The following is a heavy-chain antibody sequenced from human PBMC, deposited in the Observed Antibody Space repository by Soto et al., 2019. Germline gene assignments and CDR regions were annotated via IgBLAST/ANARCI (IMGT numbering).Heavy chain of an antibody. D-gene: IGHD2-21*01. CDR1: GYSFSSYW. J-gene: IGHJ4*02. CDR2: IYPGDSET. CDR3: ARDCDCALDY. Sequence: GESLKISCKGSGYSFSSYWIGWVRQMPGKGLEWMGFIYPGDSETRYSPSFQGQVTISVDKSISTAYLQWSSLKASDTAIYYCARDCDCALDYWGKGTLVTVST. V-gene: IGHV5-51*01.